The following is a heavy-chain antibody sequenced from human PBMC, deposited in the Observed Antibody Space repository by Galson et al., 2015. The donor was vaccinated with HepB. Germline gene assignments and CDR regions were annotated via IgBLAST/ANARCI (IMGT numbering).Heavy chain of an antibody. CDR2: INPDGSST. CDR3: ARDLSWNSVDY. V-gene: IGHV3-74*01. D-gene: IGHD1-1*01. Sequence: SLRLSCAVSGFTFSSYWMHWVRQAPGKGLVWVSRINPDGSSTTYADSTKGRFTISRDNAKNTLYLEVNSLRAEDTAVYYCARDLSWNSVDYWGQGTLVTVSS. J-gene: IGHJ4*02. CDR1: GFTFSSYW.